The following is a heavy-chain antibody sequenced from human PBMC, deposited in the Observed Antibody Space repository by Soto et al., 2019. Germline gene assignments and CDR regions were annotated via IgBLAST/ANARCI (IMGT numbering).Heavy chain of an antibody. V-gene: IGHV1-69*13. CDR3: ARGFRVDTAMNYYYYGMDV. Sequence: ASVKVSCKASRVAFSKFIVTWVRQAPGLGLEWVGGIIPIFGTANYAQKFQGRVTITADESTSTSYMEVSSLRSEDTAVYYCARGFRVDTAMNYYYYGMDVWG. J-gene: IGHJ6*02. CDR1: RVAFSKFI. D-gene: IGHD5-18*01. CDR2: IIPIFGTA.